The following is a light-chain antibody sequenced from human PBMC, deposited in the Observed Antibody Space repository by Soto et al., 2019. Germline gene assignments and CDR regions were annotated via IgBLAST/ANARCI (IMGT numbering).Light chain of an antibody. CDR1: QGISHY. CDR3: LQYNTYPYI. Sequence: DIQMPQSPSAMSASLGDRVTFTCRASQGISHYLAWFQQKPGEAPKRLIFDASTLQSGVPSRFSGSGSGTEFTLTITNLQPEDLATYYCLQYNTYPYIFGQGTKLEIK. J-gene: IGKJ2*01. V-gene: IGKV1-17*03. CDR2: DAS.